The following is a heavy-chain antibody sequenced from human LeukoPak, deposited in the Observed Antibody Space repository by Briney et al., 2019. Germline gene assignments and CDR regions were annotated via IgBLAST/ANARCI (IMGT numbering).Heavy chain of an antibody. CDR2: MYYSGNT. D-gene: IGHD6-13*01. CDR1: GGSISSSDYY. Sequence: SETLSLTCTVSGGSISSSDYYWGWIRQPPGKGLEWIGCMYYSGNTYYNPSLKSRVTISVDTAKNQFSLELSSVTAADTAVYYCARGSSWYHYYYYYGMDVWGQGTTVTVSS. V-gene: IGHV4-39*01. J-gene: IGHJ6*02. CDR3: ARGSSWYHYYYYYGMDV.